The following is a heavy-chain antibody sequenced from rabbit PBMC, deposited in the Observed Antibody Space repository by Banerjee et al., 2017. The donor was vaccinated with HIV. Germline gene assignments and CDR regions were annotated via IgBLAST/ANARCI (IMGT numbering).Heavy chain of an antibody. V-gene: IGHV1S47*01. J-gene: IGHJ4*01. D-gene: IGHD4-1*01. CDR3: ARDLAGVIGWNFGL. CDR2: IYPDYDIT. Sequence: QEQLVESGGGLVQPEGSLTLTCKASGIDLSTYGISWVRQGPGKGLEWIAYIYPDYDITDYASWVNGRFTISLDNAQNTVSLQMTSLTAADTATYFCARDLAGVIGWNFGLWGQGTLVTVS. CDR1: GIDLSTYG.